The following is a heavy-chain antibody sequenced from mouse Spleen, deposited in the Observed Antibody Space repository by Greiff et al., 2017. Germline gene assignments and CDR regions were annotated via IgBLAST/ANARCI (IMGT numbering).Heavy chain of an antibody. Sequence: QVQLQQSGAELVKPGASVKLSCKASGYTFTSYYMYWVKQRPGQGLEWIGGINPSNGGTNFNEKFKSKATLTVDKSSSTAYMQLSSLTSEDSAVYYCTREELDYYHYAMDYWGQGTSVTVSS. CDR1: GYTFTSYY. D-gene: IGHD1-1*01. CDR3: TREELDYYHYAMDY. CDR2: INPSNGGT. V-gene: IGHV1S81*02. J-gene: IGHJ4*01.